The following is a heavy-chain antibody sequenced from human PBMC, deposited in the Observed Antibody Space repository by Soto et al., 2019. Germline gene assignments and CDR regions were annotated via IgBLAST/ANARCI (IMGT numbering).Heavy chain of an antibody. CDR1: GYTFTSYA. CDR3: ARGARGYCSGGSCYIYYYYMDV. Sequence: VASVKVSCKASGYTFTSYAMHWVRQAPGQRLEWMGWINAGNGNTKYSQKFQGRVTITRDTSASTAYMELSSLRSEDTAVYYCARGARGYCSGGSCYIYYYYMDVWGKGTTVTVSS. V-gene: IGHV1-3*01. CDR2: INAGNGNT. J-gene: IGHJ6*03. D-gene: IGHD2-15*01.